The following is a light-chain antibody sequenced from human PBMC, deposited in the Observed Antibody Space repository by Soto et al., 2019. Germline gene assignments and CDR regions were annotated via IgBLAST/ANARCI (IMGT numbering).Light chain of an antibody. CDR2: DAS. V-gene: IGKV1-27*01. CDR1: QGVRLY. Sequence: DIEMTQFPSSLSVSLGERVTLTCRASQGVRLYLAWYQQKPGKVPKLLIYDASTLHTGIPSRFSGSGSGTDFTLTISSRQPEEVATYYCQNHSSAPIAFGQGTRLEIK. CDR3: QNHSSAPIA. J-gene: IGKJ5*01.